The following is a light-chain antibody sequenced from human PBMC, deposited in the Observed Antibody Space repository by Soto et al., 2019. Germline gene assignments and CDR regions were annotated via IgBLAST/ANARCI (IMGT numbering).Light chain of an antibody. CDR2: DAI. J-gene: IGKJ1*01. CDR3: QQYYNWRPR. V-gene: IGKV3-15*01. Sequence: DKLMSQSPATLSVSLGARVTLSCRASQNIHNHMSWFLQKPGQTPRLLIYDAIIRAPDVPARFSGSWSGTEFTLTISRLQSEDFAVYYCQQYYNWRPRFCQGTKVDIK. CDR1: QNIHNH.